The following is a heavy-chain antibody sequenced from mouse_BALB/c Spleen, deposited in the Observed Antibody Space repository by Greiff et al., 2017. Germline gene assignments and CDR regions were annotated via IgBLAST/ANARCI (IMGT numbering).Heavy chain of an antibody. CDR3: ARGGYGNYPYYFDY. D-gene: IGHD2-10*02. V-gene: IGHV5-17*02. J-gene: IGHJ2*01. Sequence: EVQLVESGGGLVQPGGSRKLSCAASGFTFSSFGMHWVRQAPEKGLEWVAYISSGSSTIYYADTVKGRFTISRDNPKNTLFLQMTSLRSEDTAMYYCARGGYGNYPYYFDYWGQGTTLTVSS. CDR1: GFTFSSFG. CDR2: ISSGSSTI.